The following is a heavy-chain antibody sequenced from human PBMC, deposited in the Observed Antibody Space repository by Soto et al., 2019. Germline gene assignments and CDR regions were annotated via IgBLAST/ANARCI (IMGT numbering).Heavy chain of an antibody. Sequence: PGGSLRLSCAASGFTFSNAWMSWVRQAPGKGLEWVGRIKSKTDGGTTDYAAPVKGRFTISRDDSKNTLYLQMNSLKTEDTAVYYCTTGIQGGSGWYSRLRYYYYGMDVWGQGTTVTVSS. CDR3: TTGIQGGSGWYSRLRYYYYGMDV. J-gene: IGHJ6*02. CDR2: IKSKTDGGTT. D-gene: IGHD6-19*01. CDR1: GFTFSNAW. V-gene: IGHV3-15*01.